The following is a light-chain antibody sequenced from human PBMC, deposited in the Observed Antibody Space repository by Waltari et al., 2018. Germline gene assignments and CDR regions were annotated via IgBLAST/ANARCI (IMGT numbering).Light chain of an antibody. Sequence: EIVLTQSPATLSLSPGERATLSCRASQSVRNYLAWYQQKPGQAPRLLIYDASDRATGIPARFSGSGSGTDFTLTISSLEPEDFAVYYCQQRNSWPLTFGGGTKVEIK. CDR3: QQRNSWPLT. V-gene: IGKV3-11*01. J-gene: IGKJ4*01. CDR2: DAS. CDR1: QSVRNY.